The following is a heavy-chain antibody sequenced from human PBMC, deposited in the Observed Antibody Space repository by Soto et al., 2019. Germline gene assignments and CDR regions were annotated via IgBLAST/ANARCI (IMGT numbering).Heavy chain of an antibody. D-gene: IGHD3-10*01. Sequence: QVQLVQSGAEVKKPGASVKVSCKASGYTFTSYGISWVRQAPGQGLEWMGWISAYNGNTNYAQKLQGRVTMTTDTSTSTASMELRSLRSDDTAVYYCAREMGQVYGSGRQWNYWGQGTLVTVSS. V-gene: IGHV1-18*01. CDR3: AREMGQVYGSGRQWNY. CDR2: ISAYNGNT. CDR1: GYTFTSYG. J-gene: IGHJ4*02.